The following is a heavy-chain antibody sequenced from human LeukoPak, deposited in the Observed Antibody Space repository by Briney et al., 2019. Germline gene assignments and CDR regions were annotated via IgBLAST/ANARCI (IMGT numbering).Heavy chain of an antibody. CDR1: GGSVNSGSYY. V-gene: IGHV4-61*01. CDR2: IYYSGST. J-gene: IGHJ4*02. D-gene: IGHD1-26*01. Sequence: SETLSLTCTVSGGSVNSGSYYWSWIRQPPGKGLEWIGYIYYSGSTNYNPSLKSRVTISVDTSKNQFSLELNSVTAADTAVYYCARNPLYSGSRTYDFWGQGTLVTVSS. CDR3: ARNPLYSGSRTYDF.